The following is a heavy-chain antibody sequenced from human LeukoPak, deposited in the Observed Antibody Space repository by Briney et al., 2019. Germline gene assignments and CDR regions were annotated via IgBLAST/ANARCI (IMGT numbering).Heavy chain of an antibody. Sequence: GGSLRLSCAASGFSFSNYWMHWVRQAPGKGLVWATRMNSDGSATYYADSVQGRFTISRDNAKNTLYLQMNSLRAEDTAMYFCAKGPNYFDSWGQGTLVTISS. CDR2: MNSDGSAT. CDR3: AKGPNYFDS. J-gene: IGHJ4*02. V-gene: IGHV3-74*01. CDR1: GFSFSNYW.